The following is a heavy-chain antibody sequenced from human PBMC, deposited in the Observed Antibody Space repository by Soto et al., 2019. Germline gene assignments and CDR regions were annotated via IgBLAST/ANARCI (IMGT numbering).Heavy chain of an antibody. CDR1: GYTFTKYG. CDR3: AREMAGLGGEYDY. Sequence: QVQLVQSGAEVKNPGASVKVSCKTSGYTFTKYGVGWVRQAPGQGLEWMGWISGSSGNANYAEKVQGRITLTTDTSTSTAYIELRSLRSYDTAVYYCAREMAGLGGEYDYWGQGTLVNVSS. CDR2: ISGSSGNA. J-gene: IGHJ4*02. D-gene: IGHD3-16*01. V-gene: IGHV1-18*01.